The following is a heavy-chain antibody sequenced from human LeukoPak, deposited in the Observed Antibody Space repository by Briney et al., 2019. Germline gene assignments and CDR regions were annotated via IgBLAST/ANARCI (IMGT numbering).Heavy chain of an antibody. CDR3: AKLTGYSSSWYTPNWFDP. J-gene: IGHJ5*02. Sequence: GGSLRLSCAASGFIFSSYWMSWVRQAPGKGLEWVANIKQDGSEKYYVDSVKGRFTISRDNAKNSLYLQMNSLRAEDTAVYYCAKLTGYSSSWYTPNWFDPWGQGTLVTVSS. V-gene: IGHV3-7*03. CDR1: GFIFSSYW. D-gene: IGHD6-13*01. CDR2: IKQDGSEK.